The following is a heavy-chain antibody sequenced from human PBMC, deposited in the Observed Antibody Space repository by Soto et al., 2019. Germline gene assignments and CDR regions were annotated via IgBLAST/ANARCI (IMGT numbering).Heavy chain of an antibody. CDR1: GFAFSSEW. V-gene: IGHV3-74*01. J-gene: IGHJ4*02. CDR2: IGPYDTGI. D-gene: IGHD2-15*01. CDR3: TSDTFGARDS. Sequence: PGESLKISCAASGFAFSSEWMHWVRQAPGKGLVWVSRIGPYDTGITYADSVKGRFTISRDNAKNTLYLQMNSLRAEDTAVYYCTSDTFGARDSWGQGTLVTVSS.